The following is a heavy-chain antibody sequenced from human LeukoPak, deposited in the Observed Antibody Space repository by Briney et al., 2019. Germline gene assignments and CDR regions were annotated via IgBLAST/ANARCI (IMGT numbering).Heavy chain of an antibody. V-gene: IGHV1-69*13. CDR3: ASGVRFLEWLTLFDY. Sequence: ASVKVSCKASGGTFSSYAISWVRQAPGQGLEWMGGIIPIFGTANYAQKFQGRVTITADESTSTAYMELSSLRSEDTAVYYCASGVRFLEWLTLFDYWGQGTLVTVSS. CDR2: IIPIFGTA. J-gene: IGHJ4*02. D-gene: IGHD3-3*01. CDR1: GGTFSSYA.